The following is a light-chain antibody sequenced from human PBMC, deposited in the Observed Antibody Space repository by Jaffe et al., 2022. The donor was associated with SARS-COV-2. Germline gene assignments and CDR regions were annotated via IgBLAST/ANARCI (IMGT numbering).Light chain of an antibody. J-gene: IGKJ1*01. CDR2: DAS. Sequence: EIVLTQSPATLSMSPGERATLSCGASQSVSSTSLAWYQQKPGLAPRLLIYDASSRATGIPDRFSGSGSGTDFTLTISRLEPEDFAVYYCQQYGRSPWTFGQGTKVEIK. V-gene: IGKV3D-20*01. CDR1: QSVSSTS. CDR3: QQYGRSPWT.